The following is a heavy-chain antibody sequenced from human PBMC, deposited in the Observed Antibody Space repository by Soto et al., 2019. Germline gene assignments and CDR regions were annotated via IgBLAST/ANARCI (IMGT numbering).Heavy chain of an antibody. V-gene: IGHV2-5*02. CDR1: GFSLSTGGMG. CDR3: VHSRCGGDCLQSYSSHYYYGMDI. CDR2: IYWDGDR. D-gene: IGHD2-21*02. Sequence: QITLKESGPTLVKPTQTLTLTCTFSGFSLSTGGMGVGWIRQPPGKALEWLALIYWDGDRRYRPSLMSRLAIAKDTSKNQVVLRITSMDPVDTATYYCVHSRCGGDCLQSYSSHYYYGMDIWGQGTTVTVSS. J-gene: IGHJ6*02.